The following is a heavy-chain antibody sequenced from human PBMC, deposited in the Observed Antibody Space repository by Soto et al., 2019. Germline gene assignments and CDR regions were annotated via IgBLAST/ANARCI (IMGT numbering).Heavy chain of an antibody. Sequence: GGSLRLSCAASGFTFSSYEMNWVRQAPGKGLEWVSYISSSGSTIYYADSVKGRFTISRDNAKNSLYLQMNSLRAEDTAVYYCARGPNSGYSVEYFQHWGQGTLVTVSS. CDR2: ISSSGSTI. CDR1: GFTFSSYE. V-gene: IGHV3-48*03. D-gene: IGHD3-22*01. J-gene: IGHJ1*01. CDR3: ARGPNSGYSVEYFQH.